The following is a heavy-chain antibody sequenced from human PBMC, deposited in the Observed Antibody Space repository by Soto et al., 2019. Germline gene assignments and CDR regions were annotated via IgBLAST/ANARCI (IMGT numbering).Heavy chain of an antibody. J-gene: IGHJ3*02. CDR3: ARRKVKVRDAFEI. V-gene: IGHV5-51*01. Sequence: GEYLKNSCKGSGYSFTSYWISWVRQMPGKGMEWKGIIYPGDSDTRYSPSFQGQVTISADKSISTAYLQWSSLKASDTAMYYCARRKVKVRDAFEIWGQGTMVTVS. CDR2: IYPGDSDT. D-gene: IGHD3-10*01. CDR1: GYSFTSYW.